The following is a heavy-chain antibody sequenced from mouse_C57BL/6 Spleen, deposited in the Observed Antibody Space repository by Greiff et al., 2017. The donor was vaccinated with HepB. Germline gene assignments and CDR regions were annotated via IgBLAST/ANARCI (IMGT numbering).Heavy chain of an antibody. Sequence: VQLQQSGPELVKPGASVKISCKASGYAFSSSWMNWVKQRPGKGLEWIGRIYPGDGDTNYNGKFKGKATLTADKSSSTDYMQLSILTSEDSAVYFCAIYYDYDGTPLYFDYWGQGTTLTVSS. CDR2: IYPGDGDT. J-gene: IGHJ2*01. CDR1: GYAFSSSW. V-gene: IGHV1-82*01. D-gene: IGHD2-4*01. CDR3: AIYYDYDGTPLYFDY.